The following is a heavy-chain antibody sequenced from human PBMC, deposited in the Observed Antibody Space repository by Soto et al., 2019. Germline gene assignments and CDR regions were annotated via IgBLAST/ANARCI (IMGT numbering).Heavy chain of an antibody. J-gene: IGHJ4*02. CDR1: GGSLSDYY. CDR3: ARDREYYESSGLYFDY. V-gene: IGHV4-59*01. D-gene: IGHD3-22*01. Sequence: SETLSLTCTVSGGSLSDYYWSLIRPPPGKGPEWIGYIYYGWSTNYNPSLKSRVTISVDTSKNQFSLKLISVTAADTAVYYCARDREYYESSGLYFDYWGQGTLVTVS. CDR2: IYYGWST.